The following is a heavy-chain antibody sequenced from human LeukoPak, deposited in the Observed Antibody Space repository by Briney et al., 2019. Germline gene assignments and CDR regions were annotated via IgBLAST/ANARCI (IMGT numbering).Heavy chain of an antibody. CDR2: ISYDGSHK. V-gene: IGHV3-30-3*01. Sequence: PGGSLRLSCAASGFTFSNYAMHWVRQAPGEGLEWVAVISYDGSHKFYADSVKGRLTISRDNSKNTLYLQVNSLRPEDTAVYYCARGRGPTQMTTIIGGDYWGQGTLVTVSS. J-gene: IGHJ4*02. CDR3: ARGRGPTQMTTIIGGDY. D-gene: IGHD5-24*01. CDR1: GFTFSNYA.